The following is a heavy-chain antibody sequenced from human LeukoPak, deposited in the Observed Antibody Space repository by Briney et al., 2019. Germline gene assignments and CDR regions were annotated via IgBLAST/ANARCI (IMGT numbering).Heavy chain of an antibody. J-gene: IGHJ4*02. D-gene: IGHD3-3*02. CDR3: ARIMWPPIFGGY. V-gene: IGHV3-74*01. CDR1: GFTFSSYW. Sequence: PGGSLRLSCGASGFTFSSYWMHWVRQAPGKGLVWVSRINDDGSSADYADSVKGRFTISRDNAKNTLYLQMSSLRAEDTAVYYCARIMWPPIFGGYWGQGTLVTVSS. CDR2: INDDGSSA.